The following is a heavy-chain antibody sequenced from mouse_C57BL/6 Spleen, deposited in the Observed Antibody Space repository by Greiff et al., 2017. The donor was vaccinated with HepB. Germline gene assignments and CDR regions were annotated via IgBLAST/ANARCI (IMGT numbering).Heavy chain of an antibody. J-gene: IGHJ3*01. V-gene: IGHV10-1*01. D-gene: IGHD2-3*01. CDR2: IRSKSNNYAT. Sequence: EVQLVESGGGLVQPKGSLKLSCAASGFSFNTYAMNWVRQAPGKGLEWVARIRSKSNNYATYYADSVKDRFTISRDDSESMLYLQMNNLKTEDTAMYYCVADGYYVSFAYWGQGTLVTVSA. CDR3: VADGYYVSFAY. CDR1: GFSFNTYA.